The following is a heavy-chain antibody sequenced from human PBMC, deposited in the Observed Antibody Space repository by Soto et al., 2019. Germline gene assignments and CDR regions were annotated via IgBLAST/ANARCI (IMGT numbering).Heavy chain of an antibody. Sequence: TSETLSLTCTVSGGSISSSTFCWGWIRQPPGEGLEWIGGVCYSGNTRYNPSLASRVTISLDTSKNQFSLKVSSVAAADTAVYYCARGPFLEWCYSLPRPLAYWGRGSLVPGSS. J-gene: IGHJ1*01. CDR3: ARGPFLEWCYSLPRPLAY. D-gene: IGHD2-15*01. V-gene: IGHV4-39*01. CDR1: GGSISSSTFC. CDR2: VCYSGNT.